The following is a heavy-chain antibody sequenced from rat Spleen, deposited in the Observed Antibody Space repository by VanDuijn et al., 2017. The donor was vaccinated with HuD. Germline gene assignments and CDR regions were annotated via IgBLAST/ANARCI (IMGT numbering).Heavy chain of an antibody. CDR1: GFTFSSFP. CDR2: ISTSGGST. D-gene: IGHD1-1*01. Sequence: EVQLVESGGGLVQPGRSMKLSCAASGFTFSSFPMAWVRQAPTKGLEWVATISTSGGSTYYRDSVKGRFTISRDNAKSTLYLQMNSLRSEDTATYYCTREAVSGDPQYYFDYWGQGVMVTVSS. J-gene: IGHJ2*01. V-gene: IGHV5-46*01. CDR3: TREAVSGDPQYYFDY.